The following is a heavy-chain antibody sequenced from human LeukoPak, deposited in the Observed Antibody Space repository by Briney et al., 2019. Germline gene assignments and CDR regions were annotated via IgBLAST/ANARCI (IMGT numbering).Heavy chain of an antibody. J-gene: IGHJ4*02. Sequence: GGSLRLSCAASGFTFDDYAMHWVRQAPGKGLEWVSGISWNSGSIGYADSVKGRFTISRGNAKNSLYLQMNSLRAEDTALYYCAKDMGSNLVAGTDYWGQGTLVTVSS. CDR3: AKDMGSNLVAGTDY. CDR1: GFTFDDYA. CDR2: ISWNSGSI. V-gene: IGHV3-9*01. D-gene: IGHD6-19*01.